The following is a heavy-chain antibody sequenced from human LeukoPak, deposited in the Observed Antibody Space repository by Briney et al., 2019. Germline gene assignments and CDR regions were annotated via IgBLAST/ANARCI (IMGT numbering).Heavy chain of an antibody. CDR2: ISITVGST. J-gene: IGHJ4*02. D-gene: IGHD4-23*01. V-gene: IGHV3-23*01. CDR3: AKDWTTVVTPKGYYFDS. CDR1: GFSFNNYA. Sequence: GGSLCLSCAASGFSFNNYAMSWVRQAPGKGLEWVSAISITVGSTYYADSVKGRFPISRDNSKNTLSLQMDSLRVEDTAVYYCAKDWTTVVTPKGYYFDSWGQGT.